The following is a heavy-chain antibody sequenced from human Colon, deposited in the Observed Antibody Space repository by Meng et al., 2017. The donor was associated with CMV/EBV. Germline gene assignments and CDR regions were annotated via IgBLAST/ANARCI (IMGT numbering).Heavy chain of an antibody. CDR3: ARDRISMVRGENWFDP. Sequence: SGFTFSDYWMHWVRQAPGKGLVWVSRINSDGSTTNYADSVKGRFTISRDNAKNTLYLQMNSLRVEDTAVYYCARDRISMVRGENWFDPWGQGTLVTVSS. CDR2: INSDGSTT. D-gene: IGHD3-10*01. J-gene: IGHJ5*02. V-gene: IGHV3-74*01. CDR1: GFTFSDYW.